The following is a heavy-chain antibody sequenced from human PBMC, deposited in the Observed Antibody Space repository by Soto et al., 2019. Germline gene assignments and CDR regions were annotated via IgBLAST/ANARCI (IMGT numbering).Heavy chain of an antibody. Sequence: SVKVSWKASGYTFTSYYMHWVRQAPVQGLEWMGIINPSGGSTSYAQKFQGRVTMTRDTSTSTVYMELSSLRSEDTAVYYCARGGSLLGYCSGGGCVVEGFDPWGQGTLVTVSS. CDR3: ARGGSLLGYCSGGGCVVEGFDP. CDR2: INPSGGST. V-gene: IGHV1-46*01. CDR1: GYTFTSYY. D-gene: IGHD2-15*01. J-gene: IGHJ5*02.